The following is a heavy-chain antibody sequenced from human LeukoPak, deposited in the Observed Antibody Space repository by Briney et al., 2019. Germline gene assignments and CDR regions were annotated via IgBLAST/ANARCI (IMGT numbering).Heavy chain of an antibody. D-gene: IGHD1-1*01. CDR1: RFTFSSYW. CDR3: ASAWSY. V-gene: IGHV3-74*01. J-gene: IGHJ4*02. CDR2: ISPDGSTT. Sequence: GGSLRLSCVASRFTFSSYWMHWVRQAPGTGLVWVSYISPDGSTTRYADSVKGRFTISRDNAKNRLYLQMNSLRVEDTAVYFCASAWSYWGQGTLVTVSS.